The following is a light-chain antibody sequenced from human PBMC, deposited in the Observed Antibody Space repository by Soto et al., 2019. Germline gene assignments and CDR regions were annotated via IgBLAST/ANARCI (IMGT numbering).Light chain of an antibody. CDR3: SSYTDSGVFVV. CDR1: SSDVGGYNY. CDR2: EVS. Sequence: QSVLTQPASVSGSPAQSITISCTGTSSDVGGYNYVSWYQQHPGRAPKLTIYEVSRRPSGVSDRFSGSKSGNTASLTISGLQDEDEADYYCSSYTDSGVFVVFGGGTKLTVL. V-gene: IGLV2-14*01. J-gene: IGLJ2*01.